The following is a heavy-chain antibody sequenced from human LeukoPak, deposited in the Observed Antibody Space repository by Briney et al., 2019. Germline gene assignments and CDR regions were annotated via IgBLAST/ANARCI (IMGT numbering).Heavy chain of an antibody. CDR1: GFTFSSYS. Sequence: GGSLRLSCAASGFTFSSYSMNWVRQAPGKGLEWVSSISSSSSYIYYADSVKGRFTISRDNAKNSLYLQMNSLRAEDTAVYYCARDGRHRITIFGVVNAIDYWGQGTLVTVSS. CDR2: ISSSSSYI. D-gene: IGHD3-3*01. CDR3: ARDGRHRITIFGVVNAIDY. V-gene: IGHV3-21*01. J-gene: IGHJ4*02.